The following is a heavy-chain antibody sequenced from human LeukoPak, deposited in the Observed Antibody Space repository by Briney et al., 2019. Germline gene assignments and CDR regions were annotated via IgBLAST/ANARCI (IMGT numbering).Heavy chain of an antibody. CDR1: GFTFSSYW. V-gene: IGHV3-7*05. CDR2: IKQDGSEK. D-gene: IGHD5-18*01. J-gene: IGHJ3*02. Sequence: GGSLRLSCAASGFTFSSYWMSWVRQAPGKGLEWVAKIKQDGSEKYYVDSVKGRFTISRDNAKNSLYLQMNSLRAEDTAVYYCARVGGYSYGFAFDIWGQGTMVTVSS. CDR3: ARVGGYSYGFAFDI.